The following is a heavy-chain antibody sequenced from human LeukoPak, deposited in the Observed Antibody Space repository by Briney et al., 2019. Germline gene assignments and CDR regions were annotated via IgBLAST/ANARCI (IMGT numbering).Heavy chain of an antibody. Sequence: PSETLSLTCAVYGGSFSGYHWSWIRQPPGKGLEWIGEINHSGSTNYNPSLKSRVTISVDTSKNQFSLKLSSVTAADTAVYYCARGPPPDFDCWGQGTLVTVSS. CDR3: ARGPPPDFDC. J-gene: IGHJ4*02. V-gene: IGHV4-34*01. CDR1: GGSFSGYH. CDR2: INHSGST.